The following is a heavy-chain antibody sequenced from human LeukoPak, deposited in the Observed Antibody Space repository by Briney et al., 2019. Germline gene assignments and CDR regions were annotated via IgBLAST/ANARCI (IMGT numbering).Heavy chain of an antibody. J-gene: IGHJ4*02. Sequence: ASVKVSCKASGYTFTSYGISWVRQAPGQGLEWMGWISAYNGNTNYAQKLQGRVTMTTDTSTSTAYMKLRSLRSDDTAVYCCARELTIFGVVAPSWGFWGQGTLVTVSS. CDR1: GYTFTSYG. CDR2: ISAYNGNT. D-gene: IGHD3-3*01. V-gene: IGHV1-18*01. CDR3: ARELTIFGVVAPSWGF.